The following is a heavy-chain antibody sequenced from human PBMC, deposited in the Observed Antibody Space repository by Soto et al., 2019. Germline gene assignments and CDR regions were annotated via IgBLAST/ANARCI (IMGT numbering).Heavy chain of an antibody. J-gene: IGHJ5*02. D-gene: IGHD2-15*01. CDR1: GGTFSSYP. CDR3: ASLGRTFDP. CDR2: IIPILGIA. Sequence: QVQLVQSGAEVKKPGSSVKVSCKASGGTFSSYPISWVRQAPGQGLEWMGRIIPILGIANYAQKFQGRVTITADKSTSTAYMELSSLRSEDTAGYYCASLGRTFDPWGQGTLVTVSS. V-gene: IGHV1-69*02.